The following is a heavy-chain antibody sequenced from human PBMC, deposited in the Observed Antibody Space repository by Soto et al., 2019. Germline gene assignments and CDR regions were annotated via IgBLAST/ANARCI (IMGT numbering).Heavy chain of an antibody. CDR2: IDTSGST. Sequence: QVQLQESGPGLVKPSETLSLTCTVSGGSISSYYWSWIRQPDGKGLEWIGRIDTSGSTNYNPSLKSRVTMSVDTSKHQFSLKLSSVTDADTAVYYCAREREVVVAAKYYYCDGMDVCGKGPTVTVAS. J-gene: IGHJ6*04. D-gene: IGHD2-15*01. CDR1: GGSISSYY. CDR3: AREREVVVAAKYYYCDGMDV. V-gene: IGHV4-4*07.